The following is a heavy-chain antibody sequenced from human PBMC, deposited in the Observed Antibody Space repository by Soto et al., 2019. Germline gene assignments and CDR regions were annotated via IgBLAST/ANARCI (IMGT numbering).Heavy chain of an antibody. CDR3: AKNNRYCSSTNCFVFDY. CDR1: GFTFNNYW. CDR2: IKQDGSEK. D-gene: IGHD2-2*01. Sequence: EVQLVESGGGLVQPGGSLRLSCAASGFTFNNYWMSWVRQAPGKGLEWVANIKQDGSEKYYVDSAKGRFTISRDNAKNSLYLQMNSLRAEDTAVYYCAKNNRYCSSTNCFVFDYWGQGTLVTVSS. V-gene: IGHV3-7*01. J-gene: IGHJ4*02.